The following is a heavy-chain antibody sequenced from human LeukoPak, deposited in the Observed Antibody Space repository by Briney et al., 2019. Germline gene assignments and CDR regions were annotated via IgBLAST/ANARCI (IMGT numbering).Heavy chain of an antibody. CDR1: GFTFSSYS. J-gene: IGHJ4*02. V-gene: IGHV3-21*01. CDR3: ARVQDDSSGYYAD. D-gene: IGHD3-22*01. Sequence: PGGSLRLSCAASGFTFSSYSMNWVRQAPGKGLEWVSSISSSSSYIYYADSVKGRFTISRDNAKNSLYLQMNSLRAEDTVVYYCARVQDDSSGYYADWGQGTLVTASS. CDR2: ISSSSSYI.